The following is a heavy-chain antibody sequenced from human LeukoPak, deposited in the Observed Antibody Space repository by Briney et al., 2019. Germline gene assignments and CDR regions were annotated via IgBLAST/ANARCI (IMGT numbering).Heavy chain of an antibody. CDR3: ARGIIGSYFDY. J-gene: IGHJ4*02. D-gene: IGHD3-10*01. CDR1: GGSISSSNW. CDR2: IYHSGST. Sequence: SGTLSLTCAVSGGSISSSNWWSWVRQPPGKGLEWIGEIYHSGSTNYNPSLKSRVTISVDTSKNQFSLKLSSVTAADTAVYYCARGIIGSYFDYWGQGTLVTVSS. V-gene: IGHV4-4*02.